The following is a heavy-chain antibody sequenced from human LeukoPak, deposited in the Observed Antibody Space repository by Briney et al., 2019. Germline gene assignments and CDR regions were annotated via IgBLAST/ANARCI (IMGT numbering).Heavy chain of an antibody. Sequence: SETLSLTCAVSGGSISSSNWWSWVRQPPGKGLEWIGEIYHSGSTNYNPSLKGRVTISVDKSKNQFSLKLSSVTAADTAVYYCARDVLGYSGYDYLGWYFDLWGRGTLVTVSS. CDR2: IYHSGST. CDR3: ARDVLGYSGYDYLGWYFDL. J-gene: IGHJ2*01. V-gene: IGHV4-4*02. CDR1: GGSISSSNW. D-gene: IGHD5-12*01.